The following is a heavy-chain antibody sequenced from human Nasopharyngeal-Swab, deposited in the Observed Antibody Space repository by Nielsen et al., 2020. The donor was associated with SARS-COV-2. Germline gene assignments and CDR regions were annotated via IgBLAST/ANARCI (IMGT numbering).Heavy chain of an antibody. V-gene: IGHV3-23*01. D-gene: IGHD5-12*01. Sequence: WIRQPPGKGLEWVSAISGSGGSTYYADSVKGRFTISRDNSKNTLYLQMSSLRAEDTAVYYCAKRVYSGYDFSYYFDYWGQGTLVTVSS. CDR3: AKRVYSGYDFSYYFDY. J-gene: IGHJ4*02. CDR2: ISGSGGST.